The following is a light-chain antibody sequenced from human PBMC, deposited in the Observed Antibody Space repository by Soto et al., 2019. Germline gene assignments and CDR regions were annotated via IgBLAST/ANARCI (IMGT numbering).Light chain of an antibody. CDR2: EVR. CDR1: SSDVGNYNY. J-gene: IGLJ1*01. Sequence: QSVLTQPASVSGSPGQSITISCTGTSSDVGNYNYVSWYQHHLGKAPKVMIYEVRNRPSGVSNRFSGSKSGNTASLTISGLQAEDEADYYCSSYSSTKTRVFGTGTKVTVL. V-gene: IGLV2-14*01. CDR3: SSYSSTKTRV.